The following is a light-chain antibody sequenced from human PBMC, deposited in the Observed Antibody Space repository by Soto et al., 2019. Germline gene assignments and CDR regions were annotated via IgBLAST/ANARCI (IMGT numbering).Light chain of an antibody. Sequence: IQVTQSPSSLSASVGDRVTITCRASQDISSYLAWYQQKPGKAPTLLIYAASTLQSGVPSRFSGSGFGTDFTLTISSLQAEDFASYYCQQLRSYPSTFGGGTRWIS. CDR1: QDISSY. CDR3: QQLRSYPST. CDR2: AAS. J-gene: IGKJ4*01. V-gene: IGKV1-9*01.